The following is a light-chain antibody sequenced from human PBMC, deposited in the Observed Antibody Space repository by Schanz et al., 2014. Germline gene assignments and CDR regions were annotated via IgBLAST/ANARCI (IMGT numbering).Light chain of an antibody. CDR2: GAS. V-gene: IGKV3-20*01. CDR3: QQYGSSVSYT. CDR1: QSVTNNF. J-gene: IGKJ2*01. Sequence: ENVLTQSPGTLSLSPGERATLSCRASQSVTNNFLAWYQQKPGQAPTLLIYGASSRATGIPDRFSGSGSGTDFTLTISRLEPDDFAVYYCQQYGSSVSYTFGQGTKLEIK.